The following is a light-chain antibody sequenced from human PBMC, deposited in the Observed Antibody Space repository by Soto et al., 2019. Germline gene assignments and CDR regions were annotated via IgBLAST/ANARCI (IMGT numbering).Light chain of an antibody. Sequence: DIQMTQSPSTLSASVGDRVTITCRASQSISTWLAWYQQKPGKAPKFLIYDASSLETGVPSRFSGSGSGTEVTLTITSLQPDDFATYYCQQYNSFPWAFGQGTKVEIK. V-gene: IGKV1-5*01. CDR2: DAS. CDR3: QQYNSFPWA. CDR1: QSISTW. J-gene: IGKJ1*01.